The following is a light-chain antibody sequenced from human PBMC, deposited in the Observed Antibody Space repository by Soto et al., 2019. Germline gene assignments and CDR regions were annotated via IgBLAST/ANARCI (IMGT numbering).Light chain of an antibody. Sequence: DLQMTQSPSTLSSSIGDSVTITCRASQSISSRLAWYQQRTGKAPKLLIYDDSALPRGVPSRFSGSGSGTKLNLTIARLQPDDFATYYCQKYNSYPITCGQGTRLDIK. CDR1: QSISSR. J-gene: IGKJ5*01. CDR2: DDS. V-gene: IGKV1-5*01. CDR3: QKYNSYPIT.